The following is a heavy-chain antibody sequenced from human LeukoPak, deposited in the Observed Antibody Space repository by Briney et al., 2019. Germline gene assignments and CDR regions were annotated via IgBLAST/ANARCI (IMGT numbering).Heavy chain of an antibody. CDR3: ARDRYYYDSSGYYSPYYFDY. CDR1: GGTFSSYA. CDR2: IIPIFGTA. D-gene: IGHD3-22*01. V-gene: IGHV1-69*13. Sequence: SVKVSCKASGGTFSSYAISWVRQAPGQGLEWMGGIIPIFGTANYAQKFQGRVTITADESTSTAYMELSSLRSEDTAVYYCARDRYYYDSSGYYSPYYFDYWGQGTLVTVSS. J-gene: IGHJ4*02.